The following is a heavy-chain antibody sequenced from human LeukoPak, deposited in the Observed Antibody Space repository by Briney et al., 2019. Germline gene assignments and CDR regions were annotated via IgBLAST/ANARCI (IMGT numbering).Heavy chain of an antibody. CDR1: GYTFTGYY. CDR3: ARDLAYCGDDCPRPYNWFDP. CDR2: INPNSGGT. Sequence: GASVKVSCKASGYTFTGYYMHWVRQAPGQGLEWMGWINPNSGGTNYAQKFQGRVTMTRDTSISTAYMELSRLRSDDTAVYYCARDLAYCGDDCPRPYNWFDPWGQGTLVTVSS. J-gene: IGHJ5*02. V-gene: IGHV1-2*02. D-gene: IGHD2-21*02.